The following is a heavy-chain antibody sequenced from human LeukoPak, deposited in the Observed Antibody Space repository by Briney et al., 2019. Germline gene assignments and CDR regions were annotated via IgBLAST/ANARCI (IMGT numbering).Heavy chain of an antibody. J-gene: IGHJ4*02. D-gene: IGHD4-17*01. V-gene: IGHV3-53*01. Sequence: PGGSLRLSCAASGFTVSSNYMSWVRQAPGKGLEWVSVIYSGGSTYYADSVKGRFTISRDNSKNTLYLQMNSLRAEDTAVYYCARDQHPTVTAIMGYWGQGTLVTVSS. CDR3: ARDQHPTVTAIMGY. CDR2: IYSGGST. CDR1: GFTVSSNY.